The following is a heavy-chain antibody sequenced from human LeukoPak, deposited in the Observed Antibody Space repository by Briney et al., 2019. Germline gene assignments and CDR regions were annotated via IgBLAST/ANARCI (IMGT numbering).Heavy chain of an antibody. J-gene: IGHJ5*02. CDR2: INHSGST. Sequence: PSETLSLTCAVYGGPFSGYYWSWIRQPPGKGLEWIGEINHSGSTNYNPSLKSRVTISVDTSKNQFSLKLSSVTAADSAIYFCARIRISSTSQNYFDPWGQGTLVTDSS. V-gene: IGHV4-34*01. D-gene: IGHD2-2*01. CDR3: ARIRISSTSQNYFDP. CDR1: GGPFSGYY.